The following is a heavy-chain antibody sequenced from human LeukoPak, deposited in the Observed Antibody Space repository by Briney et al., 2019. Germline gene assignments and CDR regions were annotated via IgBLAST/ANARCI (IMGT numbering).Heavy chain of an antibody. V-gene: IGHV1-69*05. Sequence: SVKVSCKASGGTFSSYAISWVRQAPGQGLEWMGRIIPIFGTANYPQKFQGRVTITTDESTSPAYMELSSLRSEGTAVYYCARNPNYDFWSGYYFDYWGQGTLVTVSS. CDR3: ARNPNYDFWSGYYFDY. CDR2: IIPIFGTA. D-gene: IGHD3-3*01. CDR1: GGTFSSYA. J-gene: IGHJ4*02.